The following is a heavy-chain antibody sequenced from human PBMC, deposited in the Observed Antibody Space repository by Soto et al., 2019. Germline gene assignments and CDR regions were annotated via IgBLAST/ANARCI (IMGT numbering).Heavy chain of an antibody. D-gene: IGHD2-15*01. V-gene: IGHV4-4*07. J-gene: IGHJ3*02. CDR2: IYTSGST. CDR1: GGSISSYY. CDR3: AREIEELGYCSGGSCWPPAFDI. Sequence: LSLTCTVSGGSISSYYWSWIRQPAGKGLEWIGRIYTSGSTNYNPSLKSRVTMSVDTSKNQFSLKLGSVTAADTAVYYCAREIEELGYCSGGSCWPPAFDIWGQGTMVTVSS.